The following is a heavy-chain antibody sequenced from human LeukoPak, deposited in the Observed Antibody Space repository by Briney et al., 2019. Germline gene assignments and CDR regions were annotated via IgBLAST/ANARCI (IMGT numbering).Heavy chain of an antibody. CDR1: GFTFSSYA. Sequence: GGSLRLSCAASGFTFSSYAMSWVRQAPGKGLEWVSAISGSGGSTYYADSVKGRFTISRDNSKNTLYLQMNSLRAEDTAVYYCAKAAAGSWFYYYGMDVWGQGTTVTVSS. CDR3: AKAAAGSWFYYYGMDV. CDR2: ISGSGGST. J-gene: IGHJ6*02. V-gene: IGHV3-23*01. D-gene: IGHD6-13*01.